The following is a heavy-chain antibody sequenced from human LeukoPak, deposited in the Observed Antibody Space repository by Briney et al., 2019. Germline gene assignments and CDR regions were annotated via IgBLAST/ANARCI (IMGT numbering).Heavy chain of an antibody. D-gene: IGHD2-2*01. V-gene: IGHV4-34*01. CDR2: INHSGST. CDR1: GGSISNYY. J-gene: IGHJ4*02. Sequence: KPSETLSLTCTVSGGSISNYYWSWIRQPPGKGLEWIGEINHSGSTNYNPSLKSRVTISVDTSKNQFSLKLSSVTAADTAVYYCARGRVVVPAAIPFDYWGQGTLVTVSS. CDR3: ARGRVVVPAAIPFDY.